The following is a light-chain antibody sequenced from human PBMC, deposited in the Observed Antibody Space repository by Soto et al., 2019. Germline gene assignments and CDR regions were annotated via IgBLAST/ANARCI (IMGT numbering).Light chain of an antibody. CDR1: SSDVGGYNY. J-gene: IGLJ1*01. V-gene: IGLV2-14*01. Sequence: QSVLTQPASVSGSPGQSITISCTGTSSDVGGYNYGSWYQQHPGKAPKLMIYEVSNRPSGVSNRFSGSKSGNTASLTISGLQAEDEADYYCSSYTSSSTLYVFGTGPKV. CDR3: SSYTSSSTLYV. CDR2: EVS.